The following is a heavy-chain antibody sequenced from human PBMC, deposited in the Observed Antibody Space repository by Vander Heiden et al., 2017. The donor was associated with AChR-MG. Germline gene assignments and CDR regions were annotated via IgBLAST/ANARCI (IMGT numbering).Heavy chain of an antibody. V-gene: IGHV3-9*01. Sequence: EVQLVESGGGLVQPGRSLRLSCAASGFTFAEYARHWGRQDRGKGLGGVSGISWNSGSIGYADSVKGRFTISRDNAKNSLYLQMNSLRAEDTALDYCAKDNLRLGELSAPDYWGQGTLVTVSS. J-gene: IGHJ4*02. CDR3: AKDNLRLGELSAPDY. CDR1: GFTFAEYA. CDR2: ISWNSGSI. D-gene: IGHD3-16*02.